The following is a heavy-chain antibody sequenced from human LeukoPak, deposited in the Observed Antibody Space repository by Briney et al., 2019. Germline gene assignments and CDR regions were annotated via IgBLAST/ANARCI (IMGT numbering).Heavy chain of an antibody. CDR2: MSYDGGTT. D-gene: IGHD5-18*01. CDR3: ARDRKTDGYFYWYFDL. J-gene: IGHJ2*01. CDR1: GFTFSTSW. V-gene: IGHV3-30-3*01. Sequence: PGGSLRLSCAASGFTFSTSWMSWVRQAPGKGLEWVAVMSYDGGTTYYADSLKGRVTISRDNSRNTLYLQMNSLRTEDTAVYYCARDRKTDGYFYWYFDLWGRGTLVTVSS.